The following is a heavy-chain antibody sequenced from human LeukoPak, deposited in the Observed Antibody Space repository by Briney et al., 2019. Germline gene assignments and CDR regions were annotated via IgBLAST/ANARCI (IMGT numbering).Heavy chain of an antibody. V-gene: IGHV3-66*01. Sequence: PGGSLRLSCAASGFTIRTFSMNWVRQAPGKGLEWVSVIYSGGDTYYSDSVKGRFTISRDNSKNTLYLQMNSLRVEDTAVYYCARGSNYYDSSGYPPPGFDYWGQGTLVTVSS. CDR2: IYSGGDT. D-gene: IGHD3-22*01. CDR3: ARGSNYYDSSGYPPPGFDY. J-gene: IGHJ4*02. CDR1: GFTIRTFS.